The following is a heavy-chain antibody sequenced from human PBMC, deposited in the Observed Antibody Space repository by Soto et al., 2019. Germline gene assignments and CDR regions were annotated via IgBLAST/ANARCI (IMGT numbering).Heavy chain of an antibody. V-gene: IGHV3-48*03. Sequence: VGSLRLSCAASGFTFSSYEMNWVRQAPGKGLEWVSYISSSGSTIYYADSVKGRFTISRDNAKNSLYLQMNSLRAEDTAVYYCARTLILLAAAGPGDYWGQGTLVTVSS. CDR1: GFTFSSYE. D-gene: IGHD6-13*01. CDR2: ISSSGSTI. CDR3: ARTLILLAAAGPGDY. J-gene: IGHJ4*02.